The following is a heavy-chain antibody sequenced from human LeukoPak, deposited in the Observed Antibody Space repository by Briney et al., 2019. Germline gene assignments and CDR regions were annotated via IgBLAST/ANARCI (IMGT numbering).Heavy chain of an antibody. V-gene: IGHV4-59*02. CDR3: ARVSGSGWYYFDH. CDR1: GGSVSSYF. D-gene: IGHD6-19*01. CDR2: IYNSGNT. J-gene: IGHJ4*02. Sequence: SETLSLTCTVSGGSVSSYFWSWVRQSPEKGLEWIGYIYNSGNTNYNPSLKSRVTISRDMSRNQFSLKVRSVPPADTAVYYCARVSGSGWYYFDHWGQGALVTVSS.